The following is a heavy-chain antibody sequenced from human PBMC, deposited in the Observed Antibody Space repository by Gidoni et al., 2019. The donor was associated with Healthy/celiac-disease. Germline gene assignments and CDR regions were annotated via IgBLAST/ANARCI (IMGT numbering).Heavy chain of an antibody. Sequence: EVQLVESGGVVVQPGGSLRLSCAASGFTFDDYAMHCVRQSPGKGLEWVSLISWDGGSTYYADSVKGRFTISRDNSKYSLYLQMNSLRAEDTALYYCAKDMAAAGTGVDYWGQGTLVTVSS. CDR2: ISWDGGST. V-gene: IGHV3-43D*04. CDR1: GFTFDDYA. CDR3: AKDMAAAGTGVDY. J-gene: IGHJ4*02. D-gene: IGHD6-13*01.